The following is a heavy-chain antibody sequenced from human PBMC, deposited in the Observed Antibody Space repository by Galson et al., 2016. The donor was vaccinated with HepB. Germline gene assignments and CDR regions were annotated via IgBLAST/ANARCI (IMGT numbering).Heavy chain of an antibody. CDR2: ISYDGSHK. J-gene: IGHJ4*02. Sequence: SLRLSCAASGFTFSTYAIHWVRQAPGKGLEWVAVISYDGSHKYYADSVKGRFSISRDNAKKSLFLQMNSLRVEDTAVYYCATVPILGAVARYLDYWGQGTLVTVSS. V-gene: IGHV3-30*04. CDR3: ATVPILGAVARYLDY. CDR1: GFTFSTYA. D-gene: IGHD3-3*01.